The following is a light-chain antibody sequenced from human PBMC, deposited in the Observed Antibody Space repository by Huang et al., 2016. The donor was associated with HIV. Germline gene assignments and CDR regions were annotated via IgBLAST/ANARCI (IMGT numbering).Light chain of an antibody. CDR3: QQSYSNTFT. J-gene: IGKJ3*01. Sequence: DIQMTQSPSSLSASVGDRVIITCRASQSISSYLNWYQQQPGKAPNLLIYAASSLQSWVPSRFSGSGSGTDFTLTIRSLQPEDCATYYCQQSYSNTFTFGAGTKVDVK. CDR1: QSISSY. CDR2: AAS. V-gene: IGKV1-39*01.